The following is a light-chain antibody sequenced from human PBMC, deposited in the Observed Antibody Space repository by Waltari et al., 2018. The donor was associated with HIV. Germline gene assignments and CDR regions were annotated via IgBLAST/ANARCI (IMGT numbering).Light chain of an antibody. CDR3: QSFDSGLTAVV. V-gene: IGLV1-40*01. CDR1: SSNLGAGFD. CDR2: DNN. Sequence: SVLPQPPSVSGAPGQRVSISCTGSSSNLGAGFDAHWYQQLPGAAPRLLIYDNNNRPSGVPGRFSGSRSGTSASLAITGLQADDEADYYCQSFDSGLTAVVFGGGTKLTVL. J-gene: IGLJ2*01.